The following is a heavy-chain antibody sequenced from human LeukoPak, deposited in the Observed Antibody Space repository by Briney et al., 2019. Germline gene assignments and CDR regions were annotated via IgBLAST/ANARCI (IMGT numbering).Heavy chain of an antibody. CDR2: IYSSGTT. CDR1: GASTSSYT. D-gene: IGHD1-1*01. J-gene: IGHJ5*02. Sequence: ASETLSLTCAVSGASTSSYTWSWTRQPAGMGLEWIGRIYSSGTTNYNPSFESRVTMSVDTSKNQFSLKVYSVTAADTAVYYCARETHNTGWNGHLWGQGALVTVSS. CDR3: ARETHNTGWNGHL. V-gene: IGHV4-4*07.